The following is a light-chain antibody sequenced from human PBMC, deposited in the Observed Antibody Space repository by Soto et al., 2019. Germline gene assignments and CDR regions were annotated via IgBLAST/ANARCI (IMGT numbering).Light chain of an antibody. CDR2: WDS. CDR1: QSGLFTTNNKYF. J-gene: IGKJ4*02. CDR3: QQYYTLPLT. Sequence: DIVVTQSPDSLAVSLGERATINCKSSQSGLFTTNNKYFLAWYQQKPGQPPKLLAYWDSTRASGVPDRFSARGSGTDFTLTFCSLQAEDVAVYYCQQYYTLPLTFGGGTRVELK. V-gene: IGKV4-1*01.